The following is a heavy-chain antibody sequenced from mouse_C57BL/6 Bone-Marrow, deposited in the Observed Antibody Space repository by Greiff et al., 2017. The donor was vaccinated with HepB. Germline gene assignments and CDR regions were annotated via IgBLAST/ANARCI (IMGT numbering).Heavy chain of an antibody. CDR1: GFTFSDYG. J-gene: IGHJ3*01. Sequence: DVQLVESGGGLVKPGGSLKLFCAASGFTFSDYGMHWVRQAPEKGLEWVAYISSGSSTIYYADTVKGRFTISRDNAKNTLFLQMTSLRSEDTAMYYCARPELGRAWFAYWGQGTLVTVSA. D-gene: IGHD4-1*01. CDR2: ISSGSSTI. V-gene: IGHV5-17*01. CDR3: ARPELGRAWFAY.